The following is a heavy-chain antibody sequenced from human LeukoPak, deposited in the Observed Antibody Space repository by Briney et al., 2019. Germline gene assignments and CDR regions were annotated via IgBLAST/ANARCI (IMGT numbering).Heavy chain of an antibody. CDR1: GFTFSSYA. CDR2: ISYDGSNK. Sequence: PGGSLRLSCAASGFTFSSYAMHWVRQAPGKGLEWVAVISYDGSNKYYADSVKGRFTISRDNSKNTLYLQMNSLRAEDTAVYYCARARPRDIAAAVTAGFDYWGQGTLVTVSS. CDR3: ARARPRDIAAAVTAGFDY. J-gene: IGHJ4*02. V-gene: IGHV3-30-3*01. D-gene: IGHD6-13*01.